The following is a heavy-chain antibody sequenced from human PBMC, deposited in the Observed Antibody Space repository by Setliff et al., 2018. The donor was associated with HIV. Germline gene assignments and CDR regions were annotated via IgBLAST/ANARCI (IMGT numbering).Heavy chain of an antibody. Sequence: PSETLSLTCTVSGVSISSGYYWGWIRQPPGKGLEWIGSIYHSGSTYYNPSLKSRVTISIDTSKNQFSLRLTSVTAADTAVYYCARLLPGDYYGSGSYFDYWGQGTLVTVSS. D-gene: IGHD3-10*01. CDR2: IYHSGST. CDR1: GVSISSGYY. V-gene: IGHV4-38-2*02. CDR3: ARLLPGDYYGSGSYFDY. J-gene: IGHJ4*02.